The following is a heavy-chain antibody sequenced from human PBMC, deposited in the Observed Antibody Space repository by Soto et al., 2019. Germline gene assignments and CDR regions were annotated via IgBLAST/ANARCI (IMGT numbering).Heavy chain of an antibody. CDR3: ARYLRRPTIFGVVALDP. D-gene: IGHD3-3*01. CDR1: GGSISSYY. Sequence: SETLSLTCTVSGGSISSYYWSWIRQPPEKELERIGYINYSGSTNYNPSLKSRVTISVDTSKNQFSLKLSSVTAADTAVYYCARYLRRPTIFGVVALDPWGQGTLVTVSS. V-gene: IGHV4-59*01. J-gene: IGHJ5*02. CDR2: INYSGST.